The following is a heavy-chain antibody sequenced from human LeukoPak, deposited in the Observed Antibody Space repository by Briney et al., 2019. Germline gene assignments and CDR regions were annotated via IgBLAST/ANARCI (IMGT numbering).Heavy chain of an antibody. CDR3: ARGPLRSGYYRPNWFDP. J-gene: IGHJ5*02. CDR2: IKHSGST. D-gene: IGHD3-3*01. CDR1: GGSFSGYY. V-gene: IGHV4-34*01. Sequence: PSETLSLTCAVYGGSFSGYYWSWIRQPPGKGLEWIGEIKHSGSTNYNPSLKSRVTISVDTSKNQFSLKLSSVTAADTAVYYCARGPLRSGYYRPNWFDPWGQGTLVTVSS.